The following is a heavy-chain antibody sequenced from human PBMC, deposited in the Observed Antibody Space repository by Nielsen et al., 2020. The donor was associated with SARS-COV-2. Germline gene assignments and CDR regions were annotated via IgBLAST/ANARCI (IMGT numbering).Heavy chain of an antibody. CDR1: GGSISSYY. CDR2: ISWNSGSI. V-gene: IGHV3-9*01. Sequence: LSLTCTVSGGSISSYYWSWIRQPPGKGLEWVSGISWNSGSIGYADSVKGRFTISRDNAKNSLYLQMNSLRAEDTALYYCASIAVAGTSYWGQGTLVTVSS. J-gene: IGHJ4*02. CDR3: ASIAVAGTSY. D-gene: IGHD6-19*01.